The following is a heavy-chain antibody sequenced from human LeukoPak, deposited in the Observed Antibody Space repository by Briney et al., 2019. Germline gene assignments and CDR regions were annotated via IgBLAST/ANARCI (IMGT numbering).Heavy chain of an antibody. J-gene: IGHJ4*02. CDR3: ARRTYYGSGSYYY. Sequence: NSSETLSLTCTVSGGSISSYYWSWIRQPPGKGLEWIGYIYYSGSTNYNPSLKSRVTISVDTSKNQFSLKLSSVTAADTAVYYCARRTYYGSGSYYYWGQGTLVTVSS. D-gene: IGHD3-10*01. CDR1: GGSISSYY. CDR2: IYYSGST. V-gene: IGHV4-59*12.